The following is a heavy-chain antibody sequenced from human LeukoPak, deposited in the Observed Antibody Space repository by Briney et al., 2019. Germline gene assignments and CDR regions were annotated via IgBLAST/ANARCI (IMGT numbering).Heavy chain of an antibody. J-gene: IGHJ4*02. Sequence: SETLSLTCTVSGESTRSYYWSWIRQPAGKGLEWIGRIYAGGNTNYNPSLKSRVTISVRTSKNQFSLKLSSVTAADTALYYCARLWSTYCSGGSCPHQPNYWGQGTLVTVSS. CDR1: GESTRSYY. CDR2: IYAGGNT. V-gene: IGHV4-4*07. CDR3: ARLWSTYCSGGSCPHQPNY. D-gene: IGHD2-15*01.